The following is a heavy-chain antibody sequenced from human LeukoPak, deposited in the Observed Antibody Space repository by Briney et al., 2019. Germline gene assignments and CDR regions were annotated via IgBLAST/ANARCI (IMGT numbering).Heavy chain of an antibody. CDR2: ISGSGDNT. D-gene: IGHD6-13*01. CDR3: ARGSIAAAGILRYFDY. Sequence: GGSLRLSCAASGFTFSSHGMSWVRQAPGKGLEWVSTISGSGDNTYYADSVKGRFTISRDNSKNTLYLQMNSLRAEDTAVYYCARGSIAAAGILRYFDYWGQGTLVTVSS. CDR1: GFTFSSHG. V-gene: IGHV3-23*01. J-gene: IGHJ4*02.